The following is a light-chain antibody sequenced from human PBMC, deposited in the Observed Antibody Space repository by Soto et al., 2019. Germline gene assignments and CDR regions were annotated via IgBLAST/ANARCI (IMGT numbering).Light chain of an antibody. CDR3: HQCYSSRT. CDR1: QSLTSSY. V-gene: IGKV3-20*01. CDR2: GAS. Sequence: EIVLTQSPGTLSLSPGERASLSCRASQSLTSSYLAWYQQKPGQAPRLLIYGASSRATGIPDRFSGSGSGTDFTLTISSLEPEDFAVYYCHQCYSSRTFGQGTKVEIK. J-gene: IGKJ1*01.